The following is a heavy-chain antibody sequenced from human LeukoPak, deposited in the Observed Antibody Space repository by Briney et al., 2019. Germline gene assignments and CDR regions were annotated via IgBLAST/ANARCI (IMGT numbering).Heavy chain of an antibody. D-gene: IGHD3-16*01. CDR3: ARVGGSNYYYYGMDV. CDR2: IFYSGST. V-gene: IGHV4-59*08. Sequence: PSETLSLTCTVSGGSMNNYYWTWIRQPPGKGLEWIAYIFYSGSTNYNPSLKSRVTISVDTSKNQFSLKLSSVTAADTAVYYCARVGGSNYYYYGMDVWGQGTTVTVSS. CDR1: GGSMNNYY. J-gene: IGHJ6*02.